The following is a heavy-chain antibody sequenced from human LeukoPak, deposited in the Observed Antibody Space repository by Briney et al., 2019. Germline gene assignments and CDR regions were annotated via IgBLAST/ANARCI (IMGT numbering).Heavy chain of an antibody. CDR2: IRGGGTSE. Sequence: GGSLRLSCTASGFTFSAYAMMWVRQAPGKGPEWVSAIRGGGTSEFYADSVKGRFRISRDNSKDTLFLQMNSLRAEDTAVYYCARNPNGDYIGAFDMWGPGTMVTVSS. D-gene: IGHD4-17*01. J-gene: IGHJ3*02. CDR1: GFTFSAYA. V-gene: IGHV3-23*01. CDR3: ARNPNGDYIGAFDM.